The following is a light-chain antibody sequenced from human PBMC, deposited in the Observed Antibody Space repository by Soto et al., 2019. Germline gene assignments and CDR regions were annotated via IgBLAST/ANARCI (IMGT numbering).Light chain of an antibody. Sequence: QSALTQPASVSASPGQSITISCTGTSSDVGDYKYVSWYQQHPGKAPQLMIYVVTSRPSGVSNRFSGSTSGNTASLTISGLQDEDEAAYYCSSYTNKNTWVFGGGTQLTVL. V-gene: IGLV2-14*01. J-gene: IGLJ7*01. CDR2: VVT. CDR1: SSDVGDYKY. CDR3: SSYTNKNTWV.